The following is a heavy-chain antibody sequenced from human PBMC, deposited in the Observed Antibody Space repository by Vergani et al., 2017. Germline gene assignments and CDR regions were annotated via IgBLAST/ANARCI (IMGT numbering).Heavy chain of an antibody. CDR1: GFTFHNYA. D-gene: IGHD4-11*01. CDR3: ARHRTTVTTPYVDQ. V-gene: IGHV3-23*01. J-gene: IGHJ4*02. Sequence: EVQLLESGGGLVQPGGSLRLSCAASGFTFHNYAMSWVRQAPGKGLQWVSAISGAGGSTYSADSVKGRFTISRDNSKNALYVQMKTLRAEDTAVYYCARHRTTVTTPYVDQWGPGILVTVSS. CDR2: ISGAGGST.